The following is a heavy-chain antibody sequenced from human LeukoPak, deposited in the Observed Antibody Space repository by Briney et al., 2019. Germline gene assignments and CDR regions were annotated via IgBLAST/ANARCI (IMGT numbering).Heavy chain of an antibody. CDR2: ISYDGSNK. V-gene: IGHV3-30*04. CDR1: GFTFSSYA. D-gene: IGHD4-17*01. CDR3: ASSVTTIWFYYYYGMDV. J-gene: IGHJ6*02. Sequence: GGSLRLSCAASGFTFSSYAIHWVRQAPGKGLEWVAVISYDGSNKYYADSVKGRFTISRDNSKNTLYLQMNSLRAEDTAVYYCASSVTTIWFYYYYGMDVWGQGTTVTVSS.